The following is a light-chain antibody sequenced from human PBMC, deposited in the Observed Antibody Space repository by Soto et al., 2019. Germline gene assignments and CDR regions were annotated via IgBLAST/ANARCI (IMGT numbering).Light chain of an antibody. CDR1: QSVINNY. Sequence: IVLTQSPGTRSLSQGERATLSCRSSQSVINNYLAWYQQKPGQAPRLLIYGASNRATGIPDRFSGSGSGTDFTLTISSLQSEDFAVYYCQQYNDWPQTFGQGTMVDIK. CDR2: GAS. V-gene: IGKV3-20*01. CDR3: QQYNDWPQT. J-gene: IGKJ1*01.